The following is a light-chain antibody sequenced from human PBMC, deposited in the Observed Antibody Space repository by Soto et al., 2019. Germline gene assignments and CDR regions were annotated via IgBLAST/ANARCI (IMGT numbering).Light chain of an antibody. J-gene: IGKJ4*01. CDR1: QSIRIY. CDR3: QQSHGSPFT. CDR2: AAS. Sequence: DIQMTQSPSSLSASVGDRVTITCRASQSIRIYLNWYQQQPGKAPKLLIYAASRLESGVPSTFSATRTGRDFPLTIDSLKPEAFATYFCQQSHGSPFTFGGGTTV. V-gene: IGKV1-39*01.